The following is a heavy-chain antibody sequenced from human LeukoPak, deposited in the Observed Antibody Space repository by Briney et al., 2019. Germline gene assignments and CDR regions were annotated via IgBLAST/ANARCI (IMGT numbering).Heavy chain of an antibody. V-gene: IGHV3-20*04. CDR2: INWNGGST. D-gene: IGHD6-25*01. J-gene: IGHJ4*02. CDR1: GFTFSSYA. Sequence: GGSLRLSCAASGFTFSSYAMSWVRQAPGKGLEWVSGINWNGGSTGYADSVKGRFTISGDNAKNSLYLQMNSLRAEDTALYYCARLYSSATFDYWGQGTLVTVSS. CDR3: ARLYSSATFDY.